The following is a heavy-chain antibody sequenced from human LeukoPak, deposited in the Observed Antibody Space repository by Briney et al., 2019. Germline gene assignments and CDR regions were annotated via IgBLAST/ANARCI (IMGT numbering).Heavy chain of an antibody. CDR2: INPNSGGT. Sequence: GASVKVSCKASGYTFTGYYMHWVRQAPGQGLEWMGWINPNSGGTNYAQKFQGRVTMTRDTSISTAYMELSRLRSDDTAVYYCAAQETKYYYDSSGYYLSPYYWGQGTLVTVSS. CDR1: GYTFTGYY. J-gene: IGHJ4*02. CDR3: AAQETKYYYDSSGYYLSPYY. D-gene: IGHD3-22*01. V-gene: IGHV1-2*02.